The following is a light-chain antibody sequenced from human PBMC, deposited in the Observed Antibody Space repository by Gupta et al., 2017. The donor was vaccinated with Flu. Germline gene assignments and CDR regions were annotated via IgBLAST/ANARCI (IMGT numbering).Light chain of an antibody. CDR1: SRDVGGYNY. Sequence: QSALTQPASVSGSPGQSITISCPGTSRDVGGYNYVSWYQQHPGKAPKLMIYDDSNRPSGVSNRFSGSKSGNTASLTISGLQAEDEADYYCSSYTSSSTLAYEVFGTGTKVTVL. CDR2: DDS. CDR3: SSYTSSSTLAYEV. V-gene: IGLV2-14*01. J-gene: IGLJ1*01.